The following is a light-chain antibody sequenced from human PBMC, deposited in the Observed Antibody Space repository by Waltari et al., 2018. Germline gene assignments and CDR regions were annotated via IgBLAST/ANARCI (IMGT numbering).Light chain of an antibody. CDR1: SSNIGTNY. CDR3: TAWDDSLFGVV. Sequence: QPVLTQPPSASGTPGQRVTISCSGGSSNIGTNYVYWYQQFPGTAPKRLIHRTEQRPSGVADRFSGSKSGTSASLAISGLRSGDEADYYCTAWDDSLFGVVFGGGTRLTVL. V-gene: IGLV1-47*01. J-gene: IGLJ2*01. CDR2: RTE.